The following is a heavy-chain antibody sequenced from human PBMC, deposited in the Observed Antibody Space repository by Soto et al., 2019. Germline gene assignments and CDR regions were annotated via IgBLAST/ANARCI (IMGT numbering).Heavy chain of an antibody. CDR2: IIPIFGTP. Sequence: QEELVQSAAEVNKPGSSVKVSCKASAGTVSNHAISWVRQAPGQGLEWMGGIIPIFGTPDYAQTFQGRVTITADTSTDTVYMELRSLRSEDTAVYYCAKFDYGDYVGWFDPSGQGTLVTVSS. CDR3: AKFDYGDYVGWFDP. V-gene: IGHV1-69*06. D-gene: IGHD4-17*01. J-gene: IGHJ5*02. CDR1: AGTVSNHA.